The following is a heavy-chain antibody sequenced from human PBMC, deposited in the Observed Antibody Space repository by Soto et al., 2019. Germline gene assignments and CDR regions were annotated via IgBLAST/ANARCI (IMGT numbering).Heavy chain of an antibody. CDR2: MSFDGNGK. V-gene: IGHV3-30-3*01. Sequence: GGSLRLSCAASGFSFSSYAMHWVRQAPGKGLEWVAVMSFDGNGKHYADSVKGRFTISRDENENTLFLQMNSLRPEDTAVYYCARDRYLDSYVFDYWGQGSLVTVSS. CDR1: GFSFSSYA. D-gene: IGHD3-9*01. CDR3: ARDRYLDSYVFDY. J-gene: IGHJ4*02.